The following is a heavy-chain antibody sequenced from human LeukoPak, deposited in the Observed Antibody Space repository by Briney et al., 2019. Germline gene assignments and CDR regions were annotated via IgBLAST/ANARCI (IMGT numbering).Heavy chain of an antibody. CDR1: GFTFSSYA. CDR3: ARFRGTFDI. CDR2: ISYDGSNK. V-gene: IGHV3-30-3*01. J-gene: IGHJ3*02. D-gene: IGHD3-16*01. Sequence: PGGSLRLSCAASGFTFSSYAMHWVRQAPGKGLEWVAVISYDGSNKYYADSVKGRFTISRDNSKNTLYLQMNSLRAEDTAVYYCARFRGTFDIWGQGTMVTVSS.